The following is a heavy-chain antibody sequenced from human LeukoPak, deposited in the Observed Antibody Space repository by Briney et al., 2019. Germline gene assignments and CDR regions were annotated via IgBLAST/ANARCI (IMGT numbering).Heavy chain of an antibody. J-gene: IGHJ4*02. V-gene: IGHV4-59*01. CDR2: IYYSGST. D-gene: IGHD2-15*01. Sequence: PSETLSLTCTVSGGSISRYYWSWIRQPPGKGLEYIGYIYYSGSTNYNPSLKSRVTISVDTSKNQFSLKLNSVSAADTAVYYCARLGCSDGSDNWLSDNWGQGTLVTVSS. CDR1: GGSISRYY. CDR3: ARLGCSDGSDNWLSDN.